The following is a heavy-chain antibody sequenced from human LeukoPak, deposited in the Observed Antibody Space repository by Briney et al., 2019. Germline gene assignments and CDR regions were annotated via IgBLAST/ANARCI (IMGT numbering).Heavy chain of an antibody. CDR3: LSSYYYGSGSWDY. CDR2: ISGSGGST. Sequence: PGGSLRLSCAASGFTFSSYAMSWVRQAPGKGLEWVSVISGSGGSTYYADSVKGRFTISRDNSKNTLYLQMNSLRAEDTAVYYCLSSYYYGSGSWDYWGQGTLVTVSS. D-gene: IGHD3-10*01. V-gene: IGHV3-23*01. CDR1: GFTFSSYA. J-gene: IGHJ4*02.